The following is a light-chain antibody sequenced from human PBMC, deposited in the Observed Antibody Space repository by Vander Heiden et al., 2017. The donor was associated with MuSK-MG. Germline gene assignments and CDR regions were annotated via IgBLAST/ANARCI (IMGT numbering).Light chain of an antibody. CDR2: AAS. V-gene: IGKV1-16*02. CDR1: QGISNY. CDR3: QQYNNYPLIT. J-gene: IGKJ5*01. Sequence: DIQMTPSPSSLSASVGDRVHITCRASQGISNYLAWFQQKPGKAAKSLIYAASSLQSRVPSKCSSDRSGAEFTLTISSLQPEDFATNYYQQYNNYPLITFGQGTRLEMK.